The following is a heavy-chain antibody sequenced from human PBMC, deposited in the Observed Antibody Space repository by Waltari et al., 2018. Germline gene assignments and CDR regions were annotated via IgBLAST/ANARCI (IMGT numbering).Heavy chain of an antibody. D-gene: IGHD6-6*01. V-gene: IGHV4-34*01. Sequence: QVQLQQWGAGLLKPSATLSLTCAVYGRSFSGYYWSLIRQPQGKGLEWIGEINHSGSTNYNPSLKSRVTISVDTSKNQFSLKLSSVTAADTAVYYCARHPKVLAARPRGPFDPWGQGTLVTVSS. CDR1: GRSFSGYY. CDR2: INHSGST. CDR3: ARHPKVLAARPRGPFDP. J-gene: IGHJ5*02.